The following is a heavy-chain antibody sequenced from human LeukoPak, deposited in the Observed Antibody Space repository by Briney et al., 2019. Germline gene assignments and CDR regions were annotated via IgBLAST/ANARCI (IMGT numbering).Heavy chain of an antibody. V-gene: IGHV3-21*01. CDR2: ISSSSSYI. Sequence: IPGGSLRLSCAASGFTFSNAWMSWVRQAPGKGLEWASSISSSSSYIYYADSVKGRFTISRDNAKNSLYLQMNSLRAEDTAVYYCARAPRLRGGIDCWGQGTLVTVSS. CDR3: ARAPRLRGGIDC. CDR1: GFTFSNAW. J-gene: IGHJ4*02. D-gene: IGHD6-13*01.